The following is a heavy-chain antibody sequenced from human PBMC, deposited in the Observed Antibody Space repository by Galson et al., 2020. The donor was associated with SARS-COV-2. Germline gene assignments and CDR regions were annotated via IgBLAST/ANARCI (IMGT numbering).Heavy chain of an antibody. CDR3: ARGSIGSWYRDYFDY. V-gene: IGHV3-30*03. CDR2: ISYDGSNK. J-gene: IGHJ4*02. Sequence: GESLKISCAASGFTFSSYGMHWVRQAPGKGLEWVAVISYDGSNKYYADSVKGRFTISRDNSKNTLYLQMNSLRAEDTAVYYCARGSIGSWYRDYFDYWGQGTLVTVSS. D-gene: IGHD6-13*01. CDR1: GFTFSSYG.